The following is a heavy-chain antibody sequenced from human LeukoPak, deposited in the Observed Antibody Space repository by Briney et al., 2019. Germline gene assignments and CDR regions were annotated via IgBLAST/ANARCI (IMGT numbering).Heavy chain of an antibody. V-gene: IGHV4-39*07. J-gene: IGHJ5*02. CDR1: GCSISSSSYY. CDR3: ARGVRVVAAAGTPSFDP. D-gene: IGHD6-13*01. CDR2: SYYSGSN. Sequence: PETLSLTCTVSGCSISSSSYYWGWIRQPPGKGLEWIVSSYYSGSNYYNPSLKSRVTISVDTSKNQLSLKLNSVTAADTPVYYCARGVRVVAAAGTPSFDPWGQGTLVTVSS.